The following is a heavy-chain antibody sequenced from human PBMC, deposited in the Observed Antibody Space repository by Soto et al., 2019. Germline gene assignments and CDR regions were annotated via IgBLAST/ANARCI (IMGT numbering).Heavy chain of an antibody. Sequence: GGSLRLSCAASGFTFSSYGMHWVRQAPGKGLEWVAVISYDGSNKYYADSVKGRFTISRDNSKNTLYLQMNSLRAEDTAVYYCAKDRGTQGHYGMDVWGQGTTVTSP. CDR3: AKDRGTQGHYGMDV. CDR2: ISYDGSNK. D-gene: IGHD3-16*01. CDR1: GFTFSSYG. J-gene: IGHJ6*02. V-gene: IGHV3-30*18.